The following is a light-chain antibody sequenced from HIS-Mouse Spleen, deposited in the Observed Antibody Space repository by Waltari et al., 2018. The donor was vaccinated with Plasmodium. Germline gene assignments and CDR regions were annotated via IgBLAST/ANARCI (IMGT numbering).Light chain of an antibody. V-gene: IGKV1-8*01. CDR2: AAS. CDR3: QQYYSYPFT. Sequence: AIRMTQSPSSFSASTGDRVTITCRASQGISSYLAWYQQKPGKAPKLLLYAASTLQSGVPSRCGSSGSGTDITPTISFLQAEDVANYYCQQYYSYPFTFGPGTKVEIK. CDR1: QGISSY. J-gene: IGKJ3*01.